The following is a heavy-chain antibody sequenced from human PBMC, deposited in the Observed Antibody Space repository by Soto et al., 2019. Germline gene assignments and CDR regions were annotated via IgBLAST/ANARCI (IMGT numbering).Heavy chain of an antibody. CDR2: INHSGST. Sequence: PETLCLRCAGYGGFFRAEHWSWSRQPPGKGLEWIGEINHSGSTNYNPSLKSRVTISVDASKNQFSLKVRSVTAAGTALYYCARLRGYCTISGRNGDYAMDVWGRGTTVT. D-gene: IGHD2-8*01. CDR3: ARLRGYCTISGRNGDYAMDV. CDR1: GGFFRAEH. J-gene: IGHJ6*02. V-gene: IGHV4-34*01.